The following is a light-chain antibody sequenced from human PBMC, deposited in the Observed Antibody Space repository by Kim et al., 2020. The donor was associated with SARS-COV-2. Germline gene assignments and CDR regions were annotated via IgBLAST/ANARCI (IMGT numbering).Light chain of an antibody. Sequence: SPGEIAILSCRANQMISSHLPWYQQKPGQPPRLLMYGASTRATGIPARFSGSGSGTEFTLTITSLQSEDFAVYYCQQYSAWPPITFGQGTRLEIK. CDR1: QMISSH. CDR3: QQYSAWPPIT. J-gene: IGKJ5*01. CDR2: GAS. V-gene: IGKV3-15*01.